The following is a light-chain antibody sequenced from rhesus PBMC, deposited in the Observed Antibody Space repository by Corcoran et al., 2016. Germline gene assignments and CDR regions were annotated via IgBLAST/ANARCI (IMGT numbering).Light chain of an antibody. CDR3: KQYKSCPWT. CDR2: DAF. V-gene: IGKV3-42*02. Sequence: ETVVTQSPATLSFSPGERATLSCRASQSVGSNSAWYQHKPGQVLKLLRYDAFSRATGIPNRFSGSGSGTDFTLTSSSQRPEDFAAYSSKQYKSCPWTFGQGNKVEVK. J-gene: IGKJ1*01. CDR1: QSVGSN.